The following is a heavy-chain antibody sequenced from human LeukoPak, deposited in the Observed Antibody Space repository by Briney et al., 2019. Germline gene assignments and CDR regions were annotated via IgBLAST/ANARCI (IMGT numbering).Heavy chain of an antibody. D-gene: IGHD3-16*01. J-gene: IGHJ4*02. V-gene: IGHV4-34*01. Sequence: SETLSLTCAVYGGSFSGYYWSWIRQPPGKGLEWIGEINHSGSTDYNPSLKSRVTISVDTSKNQFSLKLSSVTAADTAVYYCAREWGRVIDYWGQGTLVTVSS. CDR2: INHSGST. CDR1: GGSFSGYY. CDR3: AREWGRVIDY.